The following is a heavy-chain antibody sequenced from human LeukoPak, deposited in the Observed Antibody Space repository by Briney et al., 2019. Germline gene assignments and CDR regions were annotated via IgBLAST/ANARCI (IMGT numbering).Heavy chain of an antibody. J-gene: IGHJ5*02. CDR2: IYTSGNT. CDR1: GFTFGDYA. V-gene: IGHV4-4*07. D-gene: IGHD4-17*01. Sequence: GSLRLSCTASGFTFGDYAMSWVRQAPGKGLEWIGRIYTSGNTHYNPSLKSRVTMSLDASKNQFSLKLSSVTAADTAIYYCARSADFGVYNWFDPWGQGTLVTVSS. CDR3: ARSADFGVYNWFDP.